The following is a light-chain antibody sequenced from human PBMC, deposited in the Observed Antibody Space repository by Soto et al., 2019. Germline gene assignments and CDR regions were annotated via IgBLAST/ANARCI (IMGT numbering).Light chain of an antibody. CDR1: ESLLHSNGYTY. J-gene: IGKJ1*01. CDR3: MQTLLTWT. CDR2: LGS. Sequence: DIVMTQSPLSLPVTPGEPASISCRSSESLLHSNGYTYLDWYLQRPGQSPQLLIYLGSYRASGVPDRFSGSGSGTDFTLKISRVEAGDVGVYYCMQTLLTWTFGQGTKGDIK. V-gene: IGKV2-28*01.